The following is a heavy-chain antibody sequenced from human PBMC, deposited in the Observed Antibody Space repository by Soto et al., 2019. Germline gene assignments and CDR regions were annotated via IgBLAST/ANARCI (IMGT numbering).Heavy chain of an antibody. J-gene: IGHJ4*02. CDR1: GGSISSGDYY. Sequence: SETLSLTCTVSGGSISSGDYYWSWIRQPPGKGLEWIGYIYYSGSTYYNPSLKSRVTISVDTSKNQFSQKLSSVTAADTAVYYCARGHIVATIPFDYWGQGTLVTVSS. CDR2: IYYSGST. V-gene: IGHV4-30-4*01. CDR3: ARGHIVATIPFDY. D-gene: IGHD5-12*01.